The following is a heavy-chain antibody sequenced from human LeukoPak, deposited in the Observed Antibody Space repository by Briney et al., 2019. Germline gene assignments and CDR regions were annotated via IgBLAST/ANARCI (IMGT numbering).Heavy chain of an antibody. CDR1: GGSFSGYY. J-gene: IGHJ2*01. V-gene: IGHV4-34*01. Sequence: PSETLSLTCAVYGGSFSGYYWSWIRQPPGKGLEWIGEINHSGSTYYNPSLKSRVTLSVDTSKNQFSLKLSSVTAADTAVYYCARHGDRLAVTGTNWYFDLWGRGTLVTVSS. CDR2: INHSGST. CDR3: ARHGDRLAVTGTNWYFDL. D-gene: IGHD6-19*01.